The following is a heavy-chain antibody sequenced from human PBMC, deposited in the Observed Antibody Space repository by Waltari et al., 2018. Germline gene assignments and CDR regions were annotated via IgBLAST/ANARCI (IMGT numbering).Heavy chain of an antibody. D-gene: IGHD6-6*01. CDR1: GGSISDHP. V-gene: IGHV4-59*11. J-gene: IGHJ4*02. CDR3: ATLAGTGSSSYLHDY. CDR2: IYYYGST. Sequence: QVQLQESGPGLVKPSETLSLTCPVSGGSISDHPWTWIRQPPGKRLEWIGYIYYYGSTNYNPSLARRVTISVDTSKNQFSLNLRSVTAADTAVYFCATLAGTGSSSYLHDYWGKGTLVTVSS.